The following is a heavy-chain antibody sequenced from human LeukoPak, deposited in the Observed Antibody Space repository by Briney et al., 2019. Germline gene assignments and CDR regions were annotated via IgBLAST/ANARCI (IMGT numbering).Heavy chain of an antibody. J-gene: IGHJ6*02. CDR1: GGSISSYY. V-gene: IGHV4-59*01. CDR2: IHYSGST. CDR3: ARAEQQLTHYGMDV. D-gene: IGHD6-13*01. Sequence: SETLSLTCTVSGGSISSYYWSWIRQPPGKGLEWIGYIHYSGSTNYNPSLKSRVTISVDTSKNQFSLKLSSVTAADTAVYYCARAEQQLTHYGMDVWGQGTTVTVSS.